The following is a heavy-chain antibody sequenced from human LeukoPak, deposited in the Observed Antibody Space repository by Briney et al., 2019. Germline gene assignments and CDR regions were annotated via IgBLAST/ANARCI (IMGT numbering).Heavy chain of an antibody. Sequence: SGTLSLTCAVSSGSIFSSNWWSWIRQPPGKGLEWIGYIYYSGSTNYNPSLKSRVTISVDTSKNQFSLKLSSVTAADTAVYYCARHSGGTYYVNFDPWGQGTLVTVSS. V-gene: IGHV4-59*08. D-gene: IGHD1-26*01. J-gene: IGHJ5*02. CDR3: ARHSGGTYYVNFDP. CDR1: SGSIFSSNW. CDR2: IYYSGST.